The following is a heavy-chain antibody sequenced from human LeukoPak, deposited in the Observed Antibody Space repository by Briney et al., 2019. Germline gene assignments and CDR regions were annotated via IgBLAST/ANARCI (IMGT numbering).Heavy chain of an antibody. CDR2: IYSGGST. V-gene: IGHV3-66*01. CDR3: ARMGTYYYDSSGYPGIYGMDV. CDR1: GFTVSSNY. J-gene: IGHJ6*02. Sequence: GGSLRLSCAASGFTVSSNYVSWVRQAPGKGLEWVSVIYSGGSTYYADSVKGRFTISRDNSKNTLYLQMNSLRAEDTAVYYCARMGTYYYDSSGYPGIYGMDVWGQGTTVTVSS. D-gene: IGHD3-22*01.